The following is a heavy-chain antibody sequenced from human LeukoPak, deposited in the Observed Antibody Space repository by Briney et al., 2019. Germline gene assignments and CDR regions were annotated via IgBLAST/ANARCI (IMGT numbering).Heavy chain of an antibody. CDR2: ISAYNGNT. CDR3: ARDSSGWYSDYFDY. CDR1: GYTFTSYG. D-gene: IGHD6-19*01. J-gene: IGHJ4*02. V-gene: IGHV1-18*01. Sequence: ASVKVSCKASGYTFTSYGISWVRQAPGQGLEWMGWISAYNGNTNYAQKPQGRVTMTTDTSTSTAYMELRSLRSDDTAVYYCARDSSGWYSDYFDYWGQGTLVTVSS.